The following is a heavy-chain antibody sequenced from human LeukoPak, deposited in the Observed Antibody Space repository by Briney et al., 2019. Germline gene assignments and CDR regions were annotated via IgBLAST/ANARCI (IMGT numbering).Heavy chain of an antibody. V-gene: IGHV3-30*02. CDR1: GFTFSSYG. Sequence: GGSLRLSCAASGFTFSSYGMHWVRQAPGKGLEWVAFIRYDGSNKYYADSVKGRFTISRGNSKNTLYLQMNSLRAEDTAVYYCAKDWEYCSSTSCYSRRRVFDPWGQGTLVTVSS. CDR2: IRYDGSNK. CDR3: AKDWEYCSSTSCYSRRRVFDP. D-gene: IGHD2-2*01. J-gene: IGHJ5*02.